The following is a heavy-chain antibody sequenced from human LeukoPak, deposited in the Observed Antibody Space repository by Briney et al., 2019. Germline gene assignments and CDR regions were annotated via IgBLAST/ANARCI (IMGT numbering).Heavy chain of an antibody. CDR1: GFTVRSNY. V-gene: IGHV3-53*01. CDR3: AKGPSCSSTSCYKGPPDY. CDR2: IHAGGST. D-gene: IGHD2-2*02. J-gene: IGHJ4*02. Sequence: GGSLRLSCAASGFTVRSNYVSWVRQAPGEGLEWVSIIHAGGSTYYADSVTGRFTISRDNSKNTLYLQMNSLRAEDTAVYYCAKGPSCSSTSCYKGPPDYWGQGTLVTVSS.